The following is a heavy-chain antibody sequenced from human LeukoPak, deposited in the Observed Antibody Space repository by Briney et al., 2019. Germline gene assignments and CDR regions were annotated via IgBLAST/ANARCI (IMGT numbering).Heavy chain of an antibody. D-gene: IGHD3-16*01. J-gene: IGHJ4*02. CDR1: GGSISSSGHC. CDR2: IYSNGNT. V-gene: IGHV4-39*07. CDR3: ARSATVITGYFDY. Sequence: SETLSLTCSVSGGSISSSGHCWGWIRQSPEKGLDWIGSIYSNGNTYYNPSVKSRVTISVDTSKNQFSLKLTSVTAAETAVYYCARSATVITGYFDYWGQGALVTVSS.